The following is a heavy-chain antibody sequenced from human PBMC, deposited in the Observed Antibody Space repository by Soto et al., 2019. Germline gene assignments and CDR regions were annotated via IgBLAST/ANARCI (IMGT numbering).Heavy chain of an antibody. CDR1: GYTFTSYG. V-gene: IGHV1-18*04. J-gene: IGHJ3*02. Sequence: VASVKVSCKASGYTFTSYGISWVRQAPGQGLEWMGWISAYNGNTNYAQKLQGRVTMTTDTSTSTAYMELRSLRSDDTAVYYCARDRSSGWYSAFDIWGQGTMVTVSS. D-gene: IGHD6-19*01. CDR3: ARDRSSGWYSAFDI. CDR2: ISAYNGNT.